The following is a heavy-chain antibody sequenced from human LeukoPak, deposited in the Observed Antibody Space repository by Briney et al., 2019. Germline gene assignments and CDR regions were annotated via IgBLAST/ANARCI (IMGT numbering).Heavy chain of an antibody. CDR3: ATRWFGELGYLY. CDR1: GYTLTELF. CDR2: FDPEDGET. J-gene: IGHJ4*02. D-gene: IGHD3-10*01. V-gene: IGHV1-24*01. Sequence: GASVKVSCKVSGYTLTELFMHWARQAPGKGLEWMGGFDPEDGETIYAQKFQGRVTMTEDTSTDTAYMELSSLRSEDTAVYYCATRWFGELGYLYWGQGTLVTVSS.